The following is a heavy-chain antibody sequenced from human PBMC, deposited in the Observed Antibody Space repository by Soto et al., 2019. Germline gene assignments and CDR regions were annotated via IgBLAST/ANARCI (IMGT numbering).Heavy chain of an antibody. CDR2: INPSSGNI. CDR1: GNTFTSYD. J-gene: IGHJ4*02. CDR3: ARGRASGSYYLLDY. V-gene: IGHV1-8*01. Sequence: GASVKVSFKASGNTFTSYDINWLRQATGHGLEWMGWINPSSGNIGYAQKFQGRVTMTRGTAIRTAYMEVSRLRSDDTAVYYCARGRASGSYYLLDYWGQGTLVTVSS. D-gene: IGHD3-10*01.